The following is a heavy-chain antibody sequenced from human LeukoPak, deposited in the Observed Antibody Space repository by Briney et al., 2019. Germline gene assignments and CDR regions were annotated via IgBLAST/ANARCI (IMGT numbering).Heavy chain of an antibody. D-gene: IGHD5-18*01. CDR2: IYSGGST. J-gene: IGHJ4*02. CDR1: GFTVSSNY. Sequence: WGSLRLSCAASGFTVSSNYMSWVRQAPGKGLEWVSVIYSGGSTYYADSVKRRFTLSRDNSKNTLYLQMDSLRAEDTAVYYCASGRGGYSYGYFDYWGQGTLVTVSS. V-gene: IGHV3-53*01. CDR3: ASGRGGYSYGYFDY.